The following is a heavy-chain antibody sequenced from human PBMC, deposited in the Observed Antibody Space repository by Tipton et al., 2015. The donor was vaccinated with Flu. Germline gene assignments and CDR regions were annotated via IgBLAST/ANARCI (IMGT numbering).Heavy chain of an antibody. CDR3: ARVTELLWFGEARGWFDP. J-gene: IGHJ5*02. CDR2: IYYSGIT. D-gene: IGHD3-10*01. Sequence: LRLSCTVSGASISSYYWSWIRQPPGKGLEWIGYIYYSGITNYNPSLKSRVTISVDTSKNQFSLRLSSVTAADTAVYYCARVTELLWFGEARGWFDPWGQGTLVTVSS. CDR1: GASISSYY. V-gene: IGHV4-59*12.